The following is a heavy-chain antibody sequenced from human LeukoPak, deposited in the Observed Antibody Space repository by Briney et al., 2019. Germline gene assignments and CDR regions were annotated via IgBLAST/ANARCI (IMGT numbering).Heavy chain of an antibody. Sequence: SETLSLTCTVSGGSISSYYWSWIRQPAGKGLEWIGRIYTSGSTNYNPSLKSRVTISVDTSKNQFSLKLSSVTAADTAVYYCASSTIFGVRGYYYFDYWGQGTLVTVSS. CDR1: GGSISSYY. J-gene: IGHJ4*02. V-gene: IGHV4-4*07. CDR2: IYTSGST. D-gene: IGHD3-3*01. CDR3: ASSTIFGVRGYYYFDY.